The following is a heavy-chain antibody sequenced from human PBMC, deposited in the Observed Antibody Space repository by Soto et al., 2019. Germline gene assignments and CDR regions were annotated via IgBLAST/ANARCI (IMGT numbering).Heavy chain of an antibody. Sequence: GGSLRLSCAASGFTFSRYAMSWVRQAPGKGLEWVSAISGSGGSTYYADSVKGRFTISRDNSKNTLYLQMNSLRAEDTAVYYCAKRTSGLLGYFDYWGQGTLVTVSS. V-gene: IGHV3-23*01. CDR3: AKRTSGLLGYFDY. D-gene: IGHD2-15*01. CDR1: GFTFSRYA. J-gene: IGHJ4*02. CDR2: ISGSGGST.